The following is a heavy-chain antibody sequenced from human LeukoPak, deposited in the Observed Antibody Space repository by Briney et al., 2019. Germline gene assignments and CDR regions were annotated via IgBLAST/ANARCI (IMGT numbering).Heavy chain of an antibody. J-gene: IGHJ6*04. Sequence: SETLSLTCAVYGGSFSGYYWSWIRQPPGKGLEWIGEINHSGSTNYNPSLQSRVTISVDTSKNQFSLKLSSVTAADTAVYYCARGRGYCSSTSCYRLYYYYYGMDVWGKGTTVTVSS. CDR1: GGSFSGYY. CDR3: ARGRGYCSSTSCYRLYYYYYGMDV. D-gene: IGHD2-2*01. V-gene: IGHV4-34*01. CDR2: INHSGST.